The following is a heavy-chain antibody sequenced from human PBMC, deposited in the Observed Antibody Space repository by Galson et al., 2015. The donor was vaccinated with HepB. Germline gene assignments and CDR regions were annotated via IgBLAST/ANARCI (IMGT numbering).Heavy chain of an antibody. D-gene: IGHD3-10*01. J-gene: IGHJ6*02. Sequence: SLRLSCAASGFTFSSYGMHWVRQAPGKGLEWVAVIWYDGSNKYYADSVKGRFTISRDNSKNTLYLQMNSLRAEDTAVYYRARDQVDYYGSGSYSLTYYYYGMDVWGQGTTVTVSS. V-gene: IGHV3-33*08. CDR1: GFTFSSYG. CDR3: ARDQVDYYGSGSYSLTYYYYGMDV. CDR2: IWYDGSNK.